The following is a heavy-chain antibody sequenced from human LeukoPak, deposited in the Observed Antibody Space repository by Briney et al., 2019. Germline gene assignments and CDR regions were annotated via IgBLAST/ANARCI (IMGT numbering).Heavy chain of an antibody. CDR2: ISVNGNT. J-gene: IGHJ5*02. V-gene: IGHV3-23*01. CDR1: GFTLSSYA. CDR3: ARVAGWHWFDP. Sequence: GGSPRLSCAASGFTLSSYAMSWVRQGPGKGLEWVSAISVNGNTYHADSVKGRFTISRDNSKNTVYLQMNNMRVDDTAVYYCARVAGWHWFDPWGQGTLVTVSS. D-gene: IGHD6-19*01.